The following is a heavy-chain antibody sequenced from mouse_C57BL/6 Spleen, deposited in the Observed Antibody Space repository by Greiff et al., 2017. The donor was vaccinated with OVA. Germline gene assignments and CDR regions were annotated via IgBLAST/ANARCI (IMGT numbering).Heavy chain of an antibody. Sequence: DVKLVESGGGLVKPGGSLKLSCAASGFTFSSYAMSWVRQTPEKRLEWVATISDGGSYTYYPDNVKGRFTISRDNAKNNLYLQMSHLKSEDTAMYYCARGLRGWYFDVWGTGTTVTVSS. V-gene: IGHV5-4*03. D-gene: IGHD1-1*01. CDR2: ISDGGSYT. CDR1: GFTFSSYA. J-gene: IGHJ1*03. CDR3: ARGLRGWYFDV.